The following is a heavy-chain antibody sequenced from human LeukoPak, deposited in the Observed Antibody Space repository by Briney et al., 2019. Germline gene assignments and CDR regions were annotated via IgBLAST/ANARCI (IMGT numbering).Heavy chain of an antibody. V-gene: IGHV1-18*01. CDR2: INGYNGNT. CDR3: ARDSTVGLWELNFDY. J-gene: IGHJ4*02. CDR1: GHTFTTYG. D-gene: IGHD1-26*01. Sequence: ASVKVSCKASGHTFTTYGISWVRQAPGQGLEWMGWINGYNGNTNYAQKLQGRVTMTTDTSTSTAYMELRSLRSDDTAVYHCARDSTVGLWELNFDYWGQGTLVTVSS.